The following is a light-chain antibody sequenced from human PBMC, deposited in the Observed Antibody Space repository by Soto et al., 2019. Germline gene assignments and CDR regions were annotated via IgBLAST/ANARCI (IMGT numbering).Light chain of an antibody. Sequence: QSVLIQPPSVSGSPGQSVTISCAGTSSDFGDYNYVSWYQQHPDKVPKPIIYEVTKRPSGVPDRFSGSKSGYTASLTVSDLQPADEAVYYCSSYSGTNSNVIFGGGTKVTVL. J-gene: IGLJ2*01. CDR3: SSYSGTNSNVI. V-gene: IGLV2-8*01. CDR2: EVT. CDR1: SSDFGDYNY.